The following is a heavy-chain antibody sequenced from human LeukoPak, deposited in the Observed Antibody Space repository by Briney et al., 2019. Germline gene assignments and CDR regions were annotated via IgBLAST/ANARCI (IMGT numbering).Heavy chain of an antibody. CDR1: GFNFNMFA. V-gene: IGHV3-23*01. D-gene: IGHD2-8*01. CDR2: LSRGGGAT. CDR3: AKEQRIRHCSEGVCMEGYYFDY. Sequence: GGSLRLSCTGSGFNFNMFAMNWVRQAPGQGLEWVSGLSRGGGATNYADSVKGRFTISRDNSKNMVFLQMNSLRPEDTAVYYCAKEQRIRHCSEGVCMEGYYFDYWGQGSLVTVSS. J-gene: IGHJ4*02.